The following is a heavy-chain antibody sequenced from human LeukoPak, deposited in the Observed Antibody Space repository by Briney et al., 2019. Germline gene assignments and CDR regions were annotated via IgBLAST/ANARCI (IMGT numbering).Heavy chain of an antibody. CDR1: GYIFTDYY. CDR3: ARGHRMAMYCSGGSCYWFDP. Sequence: ASVKVSCKASGYIFTDYYMHWVRQAPGQGLEWMGWINPNSGGTNYAQKFQGRATMTRDTSISTAYMELSRLRSDDTAVYYCARGHRMAMYCSGGSCYWFDPWGQGTLVTVSS. V-gene: IGHV1-2*02. D-gene: IGHD2-15*01. J-gene: IGHJ5*02. CDR2: INPNSGGT.